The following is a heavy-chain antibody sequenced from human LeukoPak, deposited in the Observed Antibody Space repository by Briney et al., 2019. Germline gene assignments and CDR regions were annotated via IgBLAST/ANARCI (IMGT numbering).Heavy chain of an antibody. D-gene: IGHD5-12*01. CDR2: ISSSSSYI. J-gene: IGHJ4*02. V-gene: IGHV3-21*01. CDR3: ARDEVATISLDY. Sequence: GGSLRLSCAASGFTFSSYSMNWVRQAPGKGLEWVSSISSSSSYIYYADSVKGRFTISRDNAKNSLYLQMNSLRAEDTAVYYCARDEVATISLDYWGQGTLVSVSS. CDR1: GFTFSSYS.